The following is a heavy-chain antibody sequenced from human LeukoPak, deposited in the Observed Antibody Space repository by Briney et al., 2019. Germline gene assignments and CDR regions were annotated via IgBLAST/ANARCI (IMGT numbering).Heavy chain of an antibody. CDR3: ARRYSSSWYSETDY. Sequence: TSETLSLTCTVSGGSISSSSYYWGWIRQPPGKGLAWIGSIYYSGSTSYNPSLKSRVTISVDTSKNQFSLKLSSVTAADTAVYYCARRYSSSWYSETDYWGQGTLVTVSS. J-gene: IGHJ4*02. D-gene: IGHD6-13*01. V-gene: IGHV4-39*01. CDR1: GGSISSSSYY. CDR2: IYYSGST.